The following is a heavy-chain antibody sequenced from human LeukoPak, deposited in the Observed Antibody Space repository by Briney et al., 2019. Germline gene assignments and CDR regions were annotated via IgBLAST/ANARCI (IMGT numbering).Heavy chain of an antibody. CDR3: ASSPTYYYDSSGYHDAFDI. D-gene: IGHD3-22*01. V-gene: IGHV5-10-1*01. CDR2: IDPSDSYT. J-gene: IGHJ3*02. CDR1: GYRFTSYW. Sequence: GESLQISCKGSGYRFTSYWISWVRQMPGKGLEWMGRIDPSDSYTNYSPSFQGHVTISADKSISTAYLQWSSLKASDTAMYYCASSPTYYYDSSGYHDAFDIWGQGTMVTVSS.